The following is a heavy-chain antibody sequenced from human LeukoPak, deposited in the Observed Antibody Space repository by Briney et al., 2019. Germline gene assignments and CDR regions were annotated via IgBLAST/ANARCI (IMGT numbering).Heavy chain of an antibody. CDR2: IKQDGSET. J-gene: IGHJ4*02. D-gene: IGHD2-15*01. CDR1: GFPFRSYW. Sequence: GGSLRLSCAASGFPFRSYWMSWVRQDPGKRLEWVANIKQDGSETYYVDSVKGRFNISRDNARSSVYLQMNSLRAEDTAVYYCVRDYCSGVTCYTGYWGQGTLVTVSS. V-gene: IGHV3-7*05. CDR3: VRDYCSGVTCYTGY.